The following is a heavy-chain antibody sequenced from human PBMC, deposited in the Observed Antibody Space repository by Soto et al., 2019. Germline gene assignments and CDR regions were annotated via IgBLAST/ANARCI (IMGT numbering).Heavy chain of an antibody. J-gene: IGHJ6*02. V-gene: IGHV3-23*01. CDR3: AKYQGITIFGGRPRSGMDV. D-gene: IGHD3-3*01. Sequence: PGGSLRLSCAASGFIFSNYGLSWVRQAAGKGLEWVSAIGASGANTYYAGSVKGRFTISRDNSKNTLYLQMNSLRAEDTAVYYCAKYQGITIFGGRPRSGMDVWGQGTTVTVSS. CDR2: IGASGANT. CDR1: GFIFSNYG.